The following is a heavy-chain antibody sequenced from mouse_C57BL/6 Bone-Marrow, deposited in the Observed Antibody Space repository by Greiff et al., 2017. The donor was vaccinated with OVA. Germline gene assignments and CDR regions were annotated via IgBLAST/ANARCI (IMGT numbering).Heavy chain of an antibody. J-gene: IGHJ2*01. CDR1: GFNITDDY. Sequence: EVQLQQSGAELVRPGASVKLSCTASGFNITDDYMHWVKQRPEQGLEWIGWIDPENGDTEYASKFQGKATITADTSSSTAYLQLSSLTSEDTAVYYCTFDDGFDYWGQGTTLTVSS. D-gene: IGHD2-3*01. V-gene: IGHV14-4*01. CDR3: TFDDGFDY. CDR2: IDPENGDT.